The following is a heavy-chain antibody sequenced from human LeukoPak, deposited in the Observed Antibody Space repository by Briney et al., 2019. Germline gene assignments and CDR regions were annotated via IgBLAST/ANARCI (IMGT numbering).Heavy chain of an antibody. CDR2: ISSSSSYI. V-gene: IGHV3-21*01. CDR3: ARDEYGSGSYAMYNWFDP. Sequence: GGSLRLSCAASGFTFSSYSMNWVRQAPGKGLEWVSSISSSSSYIYYADSVKGRFTISRDNAKNSLYLQMNSLRAEGTAVYYCARDEYGSGSYAMYNWFDPWGQGTLVTVSS. CDR1: GFTFSSYS. D-gene: IGHD3-10*01. J-gene: IGHJ5*02.